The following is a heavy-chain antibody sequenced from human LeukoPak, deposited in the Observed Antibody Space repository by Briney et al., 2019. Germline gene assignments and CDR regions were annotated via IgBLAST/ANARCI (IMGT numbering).Heavy chain of an antibody. V-gene: IGHV3-30-3*01. CDR3: ARALGEKLELRWYFDY. Sequence: GGSLRLSCAASGFTFSSYAMHWVRQAPGKGLEWVAVTSYDGSNKYYADSVKGRFTISRDNSKNTLYLQMNSLRAEDTAVYYCARALGEKLELRWYFDYWGQGTLVTVSS. J-gene: IGHJ4*02. CDR1: GFTFSSYA. CDR2: TSYDGSNK. D-gene: IGHD1-1*01.